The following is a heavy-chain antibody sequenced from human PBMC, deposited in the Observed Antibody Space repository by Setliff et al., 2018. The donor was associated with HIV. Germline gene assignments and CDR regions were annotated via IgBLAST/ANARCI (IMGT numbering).Heavy chain of an antibody. CDR1: GGSFSGYY. CDR3: ARPGSSSYYYAMDV. D-gene: IGHD3-10*01. J-gene: IGHJ6*02. CDR2: INHSGST. Sequence: PSETLSLTCAVYGGSFSGYYWSWIRQPPGKGLEWIGEINHSGSTNYNPSLKSRATISVDTSQNQFSLKLRSVTAADTGVYYCARPGSSSYYYAMDVWGLGTTVTVSS. V-gene: IGHV4-34*01.